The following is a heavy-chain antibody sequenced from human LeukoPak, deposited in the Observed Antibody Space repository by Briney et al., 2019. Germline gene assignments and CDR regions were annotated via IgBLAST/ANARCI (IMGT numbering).Heavy chain of an antibody. J-gene: IGHJ5*02. CDR2: IYHSGST. V-gene: IGHV4-38-2*01. CDR3: ARFATEGWFDP. Sequence: PSETLSLTCAVSGYSISSGYYWGWIRQPPGKGLEGIGSIYHSGSTYYNPSLKSRVTISVDTSKNQFSLKLSSVTAADTAVYYCARFATEGWFDPWGQGTLVTVSS. CDR1: GYSISSGYY.